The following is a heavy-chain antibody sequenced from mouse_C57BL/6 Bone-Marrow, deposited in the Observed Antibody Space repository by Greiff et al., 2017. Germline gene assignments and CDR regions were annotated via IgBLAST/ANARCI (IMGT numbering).Heavy chain of an antibody. Sequence: VKLLESGPGLVAPSQSLSITCTVSGFSLTSYAISWVRQPPGKGLEWLGVICTGGGTNYNSALKSRLSISKDNSKSQDFLKMNSLQTDDTARYYCARNYYGSSYDYAMDYWGQGTSVTVSS. D-gene: IGHD1-1*01. CDR1: GFSLTSYA. J-gene: IGHJ4*01. CDR2: ICTGGGT. CDR3: ARNYYGSSYDYAMDY. V-gene: IGHV2-9-1*01.